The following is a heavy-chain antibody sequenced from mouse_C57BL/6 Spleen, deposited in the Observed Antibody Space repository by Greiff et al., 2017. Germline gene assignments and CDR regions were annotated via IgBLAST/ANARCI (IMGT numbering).Heavy chain of an antibody. V-gene: IGHV1-75*01. D-gene: IGHD2-1*01. CDR3: ARLKLRDYGNYPDY. J-gene: IGHJ2*01. Sequence: QVHVKQSGPELVKPGASVKISCKASGYTFTDYYINWVKQRPGQGLEWIGWIFPGSGSTYYNEKFKGKATLTVDKSSSTAYMLLSSLTSEDSAVYFCARLKLRDYGNYPDYWGQGTTLTVSS. CDR2: IFPGSGST. CDR1: GYTFTDYY.